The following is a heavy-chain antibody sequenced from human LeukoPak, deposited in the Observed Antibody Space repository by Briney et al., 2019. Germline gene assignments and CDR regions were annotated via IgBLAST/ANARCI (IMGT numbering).Heavy chain of an antibody. V-gene: IGHV4-4*02. CDR2: VNLQGGT. CDR1: GGSITHTNY. J-gene: IGHJ4*02. Sequence: SETLSLTCDVSGGSITHTNYWTWVRQPPGRGLEWIGEVNLQGGTNYNPSLLRRVAISVDNSANHVSLQMTSVTAADTAVYYCSREGGSYRPLDYSGQGTLVSVSS. CDR3: SREGGSYRPLDY. D-gene: IGHD3-16*02.